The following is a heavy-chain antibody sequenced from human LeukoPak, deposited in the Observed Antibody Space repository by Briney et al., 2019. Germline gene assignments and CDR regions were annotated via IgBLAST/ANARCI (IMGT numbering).Heavy chain of an antibody. V-gene: IGHV4-39*07. CDR3: ARGYSGYVFGRFDY. J-gene: IGHJ4*02. CDR1: GGSISSRPYC. CDR2: FYYSGST. D-gene: IGHD5-12*01. Sequence: SETLSLTCTVSGGSISSRPYCWGWIRQPPGKGLEWLGNFYYSGSTNYNPSLKSRVTISVDTSKNQFSLKLSSVTAADTAVYYCARGYSGYVFGRFDYWGQGTLVTVSS.